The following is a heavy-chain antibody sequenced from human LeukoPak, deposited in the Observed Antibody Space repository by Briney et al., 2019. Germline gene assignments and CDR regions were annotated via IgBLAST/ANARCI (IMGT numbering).Heavy chain of an antibody. V-gene: IGHV3-11*05. J-gene: IGHJ3*02. CDR2: ISSSSFT. Sequence: KSGGSLRLSCAASGFTSSDYYMSWIRQAPGKGLEWVSYISSSSFTNYADSVKGRFTISRDNAKNSLYLQMNSLRAEDTAVYYCARVGDSSGSDAFDIWGQGTMVTVSS. D-gene: IGHD3-22*01. CDR1: GFTSSDYY. CDR3: ARVGDSSGSDAFDI.